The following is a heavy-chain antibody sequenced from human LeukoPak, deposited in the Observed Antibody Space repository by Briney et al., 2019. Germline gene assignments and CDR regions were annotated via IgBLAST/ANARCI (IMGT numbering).Heavy chain of an antibody. CDR3: ARVRRAILTGYFNDRYFDY. CDR2: IYYSGST. V-gene: IGHV4-39*01. CDR1: GGSISSSSYY. Sequence: PSETLSLTCTVSGGSISSSSYYWGWIRQPPGKGLEWIGSIYYSGSTYYNPSLKSRVTISVDTSKNQFSLKLSSVTAADTAVYYCARVRRAILTGYFNDRYFDYWGQGTLVTVSS. D-gene: IGHD3-9*01. J-gene: IGHJ4*02.